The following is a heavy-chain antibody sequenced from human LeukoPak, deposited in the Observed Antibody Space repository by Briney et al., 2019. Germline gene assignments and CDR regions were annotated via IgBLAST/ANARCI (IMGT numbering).Heavy chain of an antibody. CDR3: ASVDFSLRGDAVDI. CDR1: GFNFDDYG. CDR2: LNWNGGIT. Sequence: PGGSLRLSCVASGFNFDDYGMNWVRQAPGKGLEWLSGLNWNGGITGYADSVKGRFTISRDNAKNSLYLQMNSLRADDTALYYCASVDFSLRGDAVDIWGQGTKVTVSS. V-gene: IGHV3-20*04. J-gene: IGHJ3*02. D-gene: IGHD3-10*01.